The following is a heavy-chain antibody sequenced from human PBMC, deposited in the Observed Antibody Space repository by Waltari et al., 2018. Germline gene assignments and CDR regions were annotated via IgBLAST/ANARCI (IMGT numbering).Heavy chain of an antibody. Sequence: QVQLQESGPGLVKPSETLSLTCTVSGPSISSYYWRWIRQPPGKGLEWIGYIYYSGSTNYNPSLKSRVTISVDTSKNQFSLKLSSVTAADTAVYYCARLNCSGGSCYFDYWGQGTLVTVSS. CDR2: IYYSGST. CDR1: GPSISSYY. V-gene: IGHV4-59*01. CDR3: ARLNCSGGSCYFDY. J-gene: IGHJ4*02. D-gene: IGHD2-15*01.